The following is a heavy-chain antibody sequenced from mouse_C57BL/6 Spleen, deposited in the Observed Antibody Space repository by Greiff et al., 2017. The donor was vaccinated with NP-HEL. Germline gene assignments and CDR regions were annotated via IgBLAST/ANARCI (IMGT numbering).Heavy chain of an antibody. CDR1: GYTFTDYN. CDR3: AREGDYDDWYFDV. CDR2: INPNNGGT. J-gene: IGHJ1*03. Sequence: EVQLQESGPELVKPGASVKIPCKASGYTFTDYNMDWVKQSHGKSLEWIGDINPNNGGTIYNQKFKGKATLTVDKSSSTAYMELRSLTSEDTAVYYCAREGDYDDWYFDVWGTGTTVTVSS. V-gene: IGHV1-18*01. D-gene: IGHD2-4*01.